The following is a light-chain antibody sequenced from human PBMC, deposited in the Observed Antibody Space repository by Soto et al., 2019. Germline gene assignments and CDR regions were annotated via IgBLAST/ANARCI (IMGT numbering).Light chain of an antibody. CDR1: SSDVGGYKY. Sequence: QSALTQPASVSGSPGQSITISCTGTSSDVGGYKYVSWYQQHPDKAPKHIIFEVSNRPSGISSRFSGSKSSNTASLTISGLQAEDEADYYCASYTSSSTSVIFGRGTKLTVL. V-gene: IGLV2-14*01. J-gene: IGLJ2*01. CDR2: EVS. CDR3: ASYTSSSTSVI.